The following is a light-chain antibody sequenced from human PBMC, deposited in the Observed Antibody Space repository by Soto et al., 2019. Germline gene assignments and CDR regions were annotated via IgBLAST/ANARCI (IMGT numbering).Light chain of an antibody. Sequence: DIQVTQSPSTLSAFVGDRVILTCRASQNVNIWLAWYQQRPRKAPKLLIYKTSSLESGVPSRFSGSGSGTEFTLTISSLETDEFGTYFCLQYNSLPYTFGQGTKLEIK. V-gene: IGKV1-5*03. CDR3: LQYNSLPYT. CDR1: QNVNIW. J-gene: IGKJ2*01. CDR2: KTS.